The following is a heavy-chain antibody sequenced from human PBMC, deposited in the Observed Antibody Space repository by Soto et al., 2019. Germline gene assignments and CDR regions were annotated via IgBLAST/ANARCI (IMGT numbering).Heavy chain of an antibody. J-gene: IGHJ5*02. D-gene: IGHD2-15*01. Sequence: QLQLQESGPGLVKPSETLSLTCTVSGGSISSFNYFWGWIRQPPGKGLEWIGSLYYSGNTYYNTSLQSRVTISVDTSKKQCTLTLRSVTAADTAVYYCARGGGSTFNWFDPWGQGTLVTVSP. V-gene: IGHV4-39*01. CDR3: ARGGGSTFNWFDP. CDR2: LYYSGNT. CDR1: GGSISSFNYF.